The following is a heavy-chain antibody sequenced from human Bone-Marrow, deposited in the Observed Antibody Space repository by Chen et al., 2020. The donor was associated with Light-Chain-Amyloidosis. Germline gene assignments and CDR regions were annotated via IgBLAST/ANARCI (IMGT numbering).Heavy chain of an antibody. V-gene: IGHV3-23*01. J-gene: IGHJ3*02. CDR3: AKDISYDDILPGYPADAFDI. D-gene: IGHD3-9*01. CDR2: ISGSGGSR. Sequence: YAMSWVRQAPGKGLEWVSTISGSGGSRYYGDAVKGRLTISRDNSKNALFLQMNSLRAEDTAVYYCAKDISYDDILPGYPADAFDIWGQGTMVTVSS. CDR1: YA.